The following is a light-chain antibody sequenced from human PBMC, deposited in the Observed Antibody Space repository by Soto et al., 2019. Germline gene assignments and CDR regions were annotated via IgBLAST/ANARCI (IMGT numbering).Light chain of an antibody. Sequence: DIQMTQSPSTLSASVGDRVTITCRASQNIRSWLAWYQQKPGKAPRLLIYKASSLESGVPSRFSGSGSGTEFTLTISSLQPDDSATYYCQQYNSAPRTFGQGTKVDIK. J-gene: IGKJ1*01. CDR3: QQYNSAPRT. V-gene: IGKV1-5*03. CDR1: QNIRSW. CDR2: KAS.